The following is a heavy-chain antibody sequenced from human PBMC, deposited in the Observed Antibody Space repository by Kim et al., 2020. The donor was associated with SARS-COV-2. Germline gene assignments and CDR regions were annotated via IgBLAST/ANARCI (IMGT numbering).Heavy chain of an antibody. V-gene: IGHV3-11*01. CDR3: ARDLSGTGTTAPTDF. J-gene: IGHJ6*01. D-gene: IGHD1-7*01. CDR2: ISTTGNTR. Sequence: VGSLRLSCTASGLIFSDYYMSWIRQAPGKGLEWVSYISTTGNTRYYADSVKGRFTISRDNAKNSLFLQMNNLSAEDTAVYYCARDLSGTGTTAPTDFWG. CDR1: GLIFSDYY.